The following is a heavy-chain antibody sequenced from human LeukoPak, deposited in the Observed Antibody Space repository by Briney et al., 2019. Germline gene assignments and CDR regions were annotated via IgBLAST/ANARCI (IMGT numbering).Heavy chain of an antibody. CDR3: ARVGAVRGDY. D-gene: IGHD2/OR15-2a*01. V-gene: IGHV4-38-2*02. J-gene: IGHJ4*02. CDR2: IYHSGST. Sequence: SETLSLTCTVSGGSISSYYWGWIRQPPGKGLEWIGSIYHSGSTYYNPSLKSRVTISVDTSKNQFSLKLSSVTAADTAVYYCARVGAVRGDYWGQGTLVTVSS. CDR1: GGSISSYY.